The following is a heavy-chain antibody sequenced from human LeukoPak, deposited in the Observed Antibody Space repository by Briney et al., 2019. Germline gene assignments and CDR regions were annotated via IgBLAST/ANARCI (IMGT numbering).Heavy chain of an antibody. CDR2: INHSGST. CDR3: ARGFSRYFDWLSAYYFDY. J-gene: IGHJ4*02. Sequence: SGTLSLTCAVYGGSFSGYYWSWIRQPPGKGLEWIGEINHSGSTNYNPSLKSRVTISVDTSKNQFSLKLSSVTAADTAVYYCARGFSRYFDWLSAYYFDYWGQGTLVTVSS. V-gene: IGHV4-34*01. CDR1: GGSFSGYY. D-gene: IGHD3-9*01.